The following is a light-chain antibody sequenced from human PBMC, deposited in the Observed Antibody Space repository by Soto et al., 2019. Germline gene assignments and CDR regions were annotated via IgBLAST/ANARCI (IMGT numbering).Light chain of an antibody. Sequence: AVLLTQSPSSFSASTGDRATITCRASQDIHNYLAWYQQVPGKAPKLLLYAASILQTGVPSRFSCSGSGTDFTLTINCLQSEDFATYFCQHYYNYTWTFGQGTTVE. CDR1: QDIHNY. J-gene: IGKJ1*01. CDR3: QHYYNYTWT. V-gene: IGKV1-8*01. CDR2: AAS.